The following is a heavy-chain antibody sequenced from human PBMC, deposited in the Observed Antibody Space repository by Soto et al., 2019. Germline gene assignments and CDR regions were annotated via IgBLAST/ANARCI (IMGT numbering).Heavy chain of an antibody. Sequence: GASVKVPCKASGYTFTSYHITWVRQAPGQGLEWMGWISAYNGNTNYAQNFQGRVSMTTDSSTTTAYMELRNLRSDDTAVYYCARRISSAWYFCDYWGLGTLVTVSS. D-gene: IGHD6-19*01. CDR3: ARRISSAWYFCDY. CDR1: GYTFTSYH. J-gene: IGHJ4*02. V-gene: IGHV1-18*01. CDR2: ISAYNGNT.